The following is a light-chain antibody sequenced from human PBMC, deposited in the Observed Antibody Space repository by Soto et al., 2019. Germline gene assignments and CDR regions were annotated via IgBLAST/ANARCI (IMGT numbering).Light chain of an antibody. Sequence: DIVVTQSLVSLSVPTGERATLSCTASQSVSSNLSWYQQKPGQAPRLLIYGASTRATGIPARFSGSGSGTEFTLTISSLLSQDFAVYYCQQYDNWLPVTFCQGTKV. CDR3: QQYDNWLPVT. J-gene: IGKJ1*01. V-gene: IGKV3-15*01. CDR2: GAS. CDR1: QSVSSN.